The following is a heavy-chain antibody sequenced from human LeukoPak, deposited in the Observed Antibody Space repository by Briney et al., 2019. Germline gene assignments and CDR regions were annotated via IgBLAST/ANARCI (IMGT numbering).Heavy chain of an antibody. CDR1: GGTFSSYA. Sequence: SVKVSCKASGGTFSSYAISWVRQAPGQGLEWMGGIIPIFGTANYAQKFQGRVMITADESTSTAYMELSSLRSEDTAVYYCARDLAQYYYDSSGYFGYWGQGTLVTVSS. CDR2: IIPIFGTA. J-gene: IGHJ4*02. D-gene: IGHD3-22*01. CDR3: ARDLAQYYYDSSGYFGY. V-gene: IGHV1-69*13.